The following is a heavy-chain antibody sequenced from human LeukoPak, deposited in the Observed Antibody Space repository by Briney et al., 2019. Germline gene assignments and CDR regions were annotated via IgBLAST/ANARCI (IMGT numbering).Heavy chain of an antibody. CDR1: GYTFTSYG. Sequence: GASVKVSCKASGYTFTSYGISWVRQAPGQGLEWMGIINPTGDSTSYAQKFQGRVTMTRDTSTSTVYMELSSLRSEDTAVYYCARDLARYSNHWGQGTLVTVSS. J-gene: IGHJ5*02. CDR3: ARDLARYSNH. CDR2: INPTGDST. V-gene: IGHV1-46*01. D-gene: IGHD6-13*01.